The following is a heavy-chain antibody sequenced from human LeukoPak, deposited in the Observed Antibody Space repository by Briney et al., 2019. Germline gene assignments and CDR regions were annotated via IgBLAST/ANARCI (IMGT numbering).Heavy chain of an antibody. V-gene: IGHV3-74*01. CDR3: ARDQESRGYSYGYPFRYYYYYGMDV. CDR2: INCDVSST. Sequence: GGSLRLSCAASGFTFSSYWMHWVRQAPGKGLVWVSRINCDVSSTSYADSVKGRFTISRDNAKNTLYLQMNSLRAEDTAVYYCARDQESRGYSYGYPFRYYYYYGMDVWGQGTTVTVSS. D-gene: IGHD5-18*01. J-gene: IGHJ6*02. CDR1: GFTFSSYW.